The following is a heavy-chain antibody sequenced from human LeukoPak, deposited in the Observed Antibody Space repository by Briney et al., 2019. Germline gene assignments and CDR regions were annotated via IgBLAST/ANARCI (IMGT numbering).Heavy chain of an antibody. D-gene: IGHD2-2*01. CDR1: GFTFDDYA. CDR2: ISWNSGSI. J-gene: IGHJ4*02. V-gene: IGHV3-9*01. Sequence: GGSLRLSCAASGFTFDDYAMHWVRQAPGKGLEWVSGISWNSGSIGYADSVKGRFTISRDNAKNSLYLQMNSLRAEDTASYYCAKLGYCSSTSCYGSHYFDYWGQGTLVTVSS. CDR3: AKLGYCSSTSCYGSHYFDY.